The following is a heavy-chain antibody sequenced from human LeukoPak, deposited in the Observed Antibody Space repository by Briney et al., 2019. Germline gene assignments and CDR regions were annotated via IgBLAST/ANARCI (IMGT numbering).Heavy chain of an antibody. D-gene: IGHD2-15*01. J-gene: IGHJ4*02. V-gene: IGHV3-23*01. Sequence: GGSLRLSCAASGFTFSSYAMSWVRQAPGKGLEWVSAISGSGGSTYYADSVKGRFTISRDNPKNTLYLQMNSLRAEDTAVYYCAKSLGYCSGGSCYSCCDFDYWGQGTLVTVSS. CDR3: AKSLGYCSGGSCYSCCDFDY. CDR1: GFTFSSYA. CDR2: ISGSGGST.